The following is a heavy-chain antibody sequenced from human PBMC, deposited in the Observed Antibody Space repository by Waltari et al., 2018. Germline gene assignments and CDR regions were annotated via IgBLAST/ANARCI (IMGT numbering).Heavy chain of an antibody. V-gene: IGHV3-48*01. Sequence: EVQLVESGGGMVQPGGSLRLSCAASGFTFSRYSMNWVRQAPGKWLEWVSYISSSSSTIYYADSVKGRFTISRDNAKNSLYLQMNSLRAEDTAVYYCASWTRSGSYFDYWGQGTMVTVSS. CDR1: GFTFSRYS. D-gene: IGHD1-26*01. CDR3: ASWTRSGSYFDY. CDR2: ISSSSSTI. J-gene: IGHJ4*02.